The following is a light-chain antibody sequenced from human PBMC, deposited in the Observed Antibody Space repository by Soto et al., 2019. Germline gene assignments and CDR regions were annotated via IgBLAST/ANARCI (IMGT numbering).Light chain of an antibody. CDR3: QQAHSFPHT. V-gene: IGKV1-12*01. J-gene: IGKJ2*01. CDR2: TAS. CDR1: QAIGSW. Sequence: DIQMTQSPSSVSASVGDRVTIACRASQAIGSWLAWYQQRPGKAPQLLIHTASSLQSGVPARFSGSGSGTDFTLTISRLQPEDFATYYCQQAHSFPHTFGQGTKLEIK.